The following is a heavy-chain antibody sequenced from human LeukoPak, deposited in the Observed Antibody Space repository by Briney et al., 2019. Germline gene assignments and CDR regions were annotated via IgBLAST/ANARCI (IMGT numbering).Heavy chain of an antibody. J-gene: IGHJ4*02. CDR1: GGSISSYY. CDR3: ASHYYDSSGLDY. V-gene: IGHV4-59*01. CDR2: IYYSGST. D-gene: IGHD3-22*01. Sequence: PSETLSLTCTVSGGSISSYYWSWIRQPPGEGLEWIGYIYYSGSTNYNPSLKSRVTISVDTSKNQFSLKLSSVTAADTAVYYCASHYYDSSGLDYWGQGTLVTVSS.